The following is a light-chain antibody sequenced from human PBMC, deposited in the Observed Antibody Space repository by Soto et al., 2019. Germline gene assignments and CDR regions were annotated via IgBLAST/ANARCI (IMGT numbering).Light chain of an antibody. Sequence: DIQMTQSPSTLSASVGDRVTITCRVSQSISSWLAWYQQKPGKAPKLLIFGASSLESGTPSRFSGRRSGTQYTLTISSLEPEDFAVYYCQQRSNWPPLTFGGGTKVDI. J-gene: IGKJ4*01. CDR1: QSISSW. V-gene: IGKV1-5*01. CDR2: GAS. CDR3: QQRSNWPPLT.